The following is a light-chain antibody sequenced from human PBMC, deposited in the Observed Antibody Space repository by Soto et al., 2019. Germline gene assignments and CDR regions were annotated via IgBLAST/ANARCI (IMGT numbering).Light chain of an antibody. CDR2: GYS. CDR1: QGAPCQY. V-gene: IGKV3-20*01. Sequence: PGARATLSCRPTQGAPCQYLSGYQQRSGQPPRLLICGYSMRADVIADRFSGGRSGSAFTLTSNRLEPEDFAVYYCQYVDSPQWTFGQGTKVEI. CDR3: QYVDSPQWT. J-gene: IGKJ1*01.